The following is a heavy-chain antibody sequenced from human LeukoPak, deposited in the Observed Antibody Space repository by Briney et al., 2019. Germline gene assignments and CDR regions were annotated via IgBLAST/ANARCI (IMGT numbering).Heavy chain of an antibody. CDR3: ARGMSSSYDFDY. J-gene: IGHJ4*02. CDR1: GFTFSSYW. D-gene: IGHD5-12*01. CDR2: IKQDGSEK. V-gene: IGHV3-7*01. Sequence: GGSLRLSCSASGFTFSSYWMTWVRQAPGKGLEWVANIKQDGSEKYYVDSVKGRFTITRDKAKNSVYLQMNSLRAEDTAVYYCARGMSSSYDFDYWGQGTLVTVSS.